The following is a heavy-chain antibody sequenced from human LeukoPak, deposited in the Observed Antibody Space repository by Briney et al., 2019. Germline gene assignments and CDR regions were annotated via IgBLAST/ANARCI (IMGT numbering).Heavy chain of an antibody. Sequence: SETLSLTCTVSGGSISSSSYYWVWIRQPPGKGLEWIGCVYYSGSTYYNPSLKSRVTISVDTSKNQFSLKLSSVTAADTAVYYCARGLPVDSSSWAALENWGQGTLVTVSS. CDR1: GGSISSSSYY. CDR3: ARGLPVDSSSWAALEN. CDR2: VYYSGST. D-gene: IGHD6-13*01. J-gene: IGHJ4*02. V-gene: IGHV4-39*07.